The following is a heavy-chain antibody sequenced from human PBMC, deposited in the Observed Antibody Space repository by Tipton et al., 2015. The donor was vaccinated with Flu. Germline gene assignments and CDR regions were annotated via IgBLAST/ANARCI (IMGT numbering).Heavy chain of an antibody. Sequence: TLSLTCTVSGGSISSGSYYWNWIRQHPGKGLEWIGYIYYSGSTYYNPSLKSRVTISVDTSRNQFSLKLSSVTAADTAVYYCAKEGPSWYFDLWGRGTLVTVSS. J-gene: IGHJ2*01. V-gene: IGHV4-31*03. CDR2: IYYSGST. CDR1: GGSISSGSYY. CDR3: AKEGPSWYFDL.